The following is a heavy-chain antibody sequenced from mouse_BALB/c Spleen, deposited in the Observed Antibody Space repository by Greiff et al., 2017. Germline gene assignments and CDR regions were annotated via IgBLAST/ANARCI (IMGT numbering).Heavy chain of an antibody. CDR1: GFTFTDYY. CDR3: ARDNYGYFDY. CDR2: IRNKANGYTT. Sequence: EVKLVESGGGLVQPGGSLRLSCATSGFTFTDYYMSWVRQPPGKALEWLGFIRNKANGYTTEYSASVKGRFTISRDNSQSILYLQMNTLRAEDSATYYCARDNYGYFDYWGQGTTLTVSS. V-gene: IGHV7-3*02. J-gene: IGHJ2*01. D-gene: IGHD1-1*01.